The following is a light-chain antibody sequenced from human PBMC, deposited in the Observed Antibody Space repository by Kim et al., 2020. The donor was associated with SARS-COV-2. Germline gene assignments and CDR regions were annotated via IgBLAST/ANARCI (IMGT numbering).Light chain of an antibody. V-gene: IGLV2-11*01. CDR2: DVS. Sequence: GQSVNISCTGTSSDGGGYNYVSWYQQHPDKTPKLMIYDVSERPSGVPDRFSGSKSGNTASLTISGLQADDEADYYCCSYAGSYTYVFGTGTKVTVL. CDR3: CSYAGSYTYV. J-gene: IGLJ1*01. CDR1: SSDGGGYNY.